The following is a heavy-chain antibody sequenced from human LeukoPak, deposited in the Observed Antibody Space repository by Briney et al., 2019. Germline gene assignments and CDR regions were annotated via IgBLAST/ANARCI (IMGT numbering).Heavy chain of an antibody. Sequence: SETLSLTCTVSGGSISSGDYYWSWIRQPPGKGLEWIGYIYYSGSTNYNPSLKSRVTISVDTSKNQSSLKLSSVTAADTAVYYCARHLSSGYYYFDYWGQGTLVTVSS. J-gene: IGHJ4*02. D-gene: IGHD3-22*01. CDR2: IYYSGST. V-gene: IGHV4-61*08. CDR1: GGSISSGDYY. CDR3: ARHLSSGYYYFDY.